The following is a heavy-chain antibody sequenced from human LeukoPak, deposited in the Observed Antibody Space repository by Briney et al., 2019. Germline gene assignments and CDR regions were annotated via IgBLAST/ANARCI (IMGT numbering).Heavy chain of an antibody. CDR1: GFTFSSYS. Sequence: GGCLRLSCAASGFTFSSYSVNWVRQAPGKGLEWVSYISSSSSTIYYADSVKGRFTISRDNAKNSLYLQMNSLRAEDTAVYYCATGAIRGSITCYFDYWGQGNLVTVSS. J-gene: IGHJ4*02. V-gene: IGHV3-48*04. CDR2: ISSSSSTI. D-gene: IGHD1-14*01. CDR3: ATGAIRGSITCYFDY.